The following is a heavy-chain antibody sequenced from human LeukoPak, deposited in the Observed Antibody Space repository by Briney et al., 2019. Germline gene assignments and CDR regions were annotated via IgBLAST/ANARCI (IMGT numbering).Heavy chain of an antibody. CDR3: AKEDGYGAKNY. J-gene: IGHJ4*02. Sequence: EGGLRPSFAASGFTLSSYAMRWGRPAPGKGVARVSAISGSGGRTYYADSVKGRFTISRDNSKNTLYLQMNSLRAEDTAVYYCAKEDGYGAKNYWGQGTLVTVSS. CDR1: GFTLSSYA. V-gene: IGHV3-23*01. D-gene: IGHD5-24*01. CDR2: ISGSGGRT.